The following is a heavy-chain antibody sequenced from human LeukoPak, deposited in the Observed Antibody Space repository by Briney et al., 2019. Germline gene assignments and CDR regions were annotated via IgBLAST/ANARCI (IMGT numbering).Heavy chain of an antibody. CDR1: GDSISSSSYY. CDR3: ARVSSGWYVAY. CDR2: IYYSGST. J-gene: IGHJ4*02. Sequence: SETLSLTCTVSGDSISSSSYYWGWIRQPPGKGLEWIGSIYYSGSTYYNPSLKSRVTISVDTSKNQFSLKLSSVTAADTAVYYCARVSSGWYVAYWGQGTLVTVSS. D-gene: IGHD6-19*01. V-gene: IGHV4-39*01.